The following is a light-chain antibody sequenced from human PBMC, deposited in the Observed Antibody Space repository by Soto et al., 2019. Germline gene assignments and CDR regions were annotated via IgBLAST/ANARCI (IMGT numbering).Light chain of an antibody. V-gene: IGKV1-5*03. Sequence: DIEMTQSPSTLSASVGDRVTITCRASQSISTLLAWYQHRPWKAPNLLIYQASSLESGVQSRFSGSGSGTEFTPTSSSLQPDDCAHYFRQHYNTSTWKFGQGTKVEVK. CDR2: QAS. CDR1: QSISTL. J-gene: IGKJ1*01. CDR3: QHYNTSTWK.